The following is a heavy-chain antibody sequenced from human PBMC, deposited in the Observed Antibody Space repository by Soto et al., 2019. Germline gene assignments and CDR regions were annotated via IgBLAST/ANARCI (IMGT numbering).Heavy chain of an antibody. CDR3: ARGHGRIWAADAFDI. Sequence: APVKGSCKGSGYTFTSYYMDWGGQGPGQGLEWMGIINPSGGSTSYAQKFQGRVTMTRDTSTSTVYMELSSLRSEDTAVYYCARGHGRIWAADAFDIWGQGTMVTVSS. CDR1: GYTFTSYY. V-gene: IGHV1-46*01. CDR2: INPSGGST. D-gene: IGHD7-27*01. J-gene: IGHJ3*02.